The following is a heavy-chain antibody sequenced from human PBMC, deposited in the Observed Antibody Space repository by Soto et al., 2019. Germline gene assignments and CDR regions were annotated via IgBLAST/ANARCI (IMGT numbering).Heavy chain of an antibody. D-gene: IGHD5-12*01. V-gene: IGHV1-18*01. Sequence: ASVKVSCKASGYTFTSYGISWVRQAPGQGLEWMGWISAYNGNTNYAQKLQGRVTMTTDTSTSTAYMELRSLRSDDTAVYYCARDHRRAPLVATGLGYYYYMDVWGKGTTVTVSS. CDR1: GYTFTSYG. J-gene: IGHJ6*03. CDR2: ISAYNGNT. CDR3: ARDHRRAPLVATGLGYYYYMDV.